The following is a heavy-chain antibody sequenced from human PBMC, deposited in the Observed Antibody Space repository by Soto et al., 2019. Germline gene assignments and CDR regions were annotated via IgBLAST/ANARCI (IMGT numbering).Heavy chain of an antibody. D-gene: IGHD5-12*01. CDR1: GGSISTGNYY. CDR3: ARHNMVAPADDY. V-gene: IGHV4-39*01. Sequence: QLQLQESGPGLVKPLETLSLTCTVSGGSISTGNYYWGWIRQPPGRGLEWIGSISYSGSTYDNPSLKSRVTISVDTSQNQCSLRLRSMTAADTAVYYCARHNMVAPADDYWGQGTLVTISS. CDR2: ISYSGST. J-gene: IGHJ4*02.